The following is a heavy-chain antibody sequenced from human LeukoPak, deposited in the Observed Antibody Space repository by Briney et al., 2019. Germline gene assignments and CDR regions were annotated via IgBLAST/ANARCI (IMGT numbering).Heavy chain of an antibody. CDR1: GGSISSGDYY. Sequence: KPSQTLSLTCTVSGGSISSGDYYWSWIRQPPGKGLAWIGYIYYSGSTYYNPSLKSRVTISVDTSKNQFSLKLSSVTAADTAVYYCARDRGSAGWFDPWGQGTLVTVSA. V-gene: IGHV4-30-4*08. J-gene: IGHJ5*02. D-gene: IGHD3-10*01. CDR2: IYYSGST. CDR3: ARDRGSAGWFDP.